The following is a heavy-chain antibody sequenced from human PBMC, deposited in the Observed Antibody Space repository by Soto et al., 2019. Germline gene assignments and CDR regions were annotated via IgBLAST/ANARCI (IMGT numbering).Heavy chain of an antibody. CDR3: AKLGSGSPLLGPFDY. CDR1: GFTFSSYA. J-gene: IGHJ4*02. V-gene: IGHV3-23*01. CDR2: ISGSGGST. D-gene: IGHD3-10*01. Sequence: GGSLRLSCAASGFTFSSYAMSWVRQAPGKGLEWVSAISGSGGSTYYADSVKGRFTISRDNSKNTLYLQMNSLRAEDTAVYYCAKLGSGSPLLGPFDYWGQGTLVTVSS.